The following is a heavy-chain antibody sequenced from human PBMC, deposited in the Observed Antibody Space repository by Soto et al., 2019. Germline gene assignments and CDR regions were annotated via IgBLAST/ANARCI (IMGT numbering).Heavy chain of an antibody. V-gene: IGHV1-2*04. J-gene: IGHJ6*03. D-gene: IGHD6-6*01. CDR3: AREGVDGSSQLDNYYYYYMDV. CDR1: GYTFTGYY. CDR2: INPNSGGT. Sequence: QVQLVQSGAEVKKPGASVKVSCKASGYTFTGYYMHWVRQAPGQGLEWMGWINPNSGGTNYAQKFQGWVTMTRDTSISTAYMELSRLRSDDTAVYYCAREGVDGSSQLDNYYYYYMDVWGKGTTVTVSS.